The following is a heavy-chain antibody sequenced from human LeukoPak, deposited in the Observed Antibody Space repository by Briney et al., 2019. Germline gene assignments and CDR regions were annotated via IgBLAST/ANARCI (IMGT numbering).Heavy chain of an antibody. V-gene: IGHV3-53*01. CDR1: GFTVSSNY. D-gene: IGHD6-19*01. CDR3: AKGIAVADSYYFDY. Sequence: GGSLRPSCAASGFTVSSNYMSWVRQAPGKGLEWVSVIYSGGSTYYADSVKGRFTISRDNSKNTLYLQMNSLRAEDTAVYYCAKGIAVADSYYFDYWGQGTLVTVSS. J-gene: IGHJ4*02. CDR2: IYSGGST.